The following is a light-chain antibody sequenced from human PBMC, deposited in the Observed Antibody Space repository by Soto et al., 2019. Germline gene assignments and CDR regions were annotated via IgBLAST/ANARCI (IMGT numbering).Light chain of an antibody. V-gene: IGKV1-27*01. CDR1: QGISNY. Sequence: DIQMTQSPSSLSVSVGDRVTITCRASQGISNYLAWYQQKPGKVPKLLIYAASTLQSGVPSRFSRSGSAADCTLTISSLQPEDVASYYGQEYNTPPSFGPGTKVDIK. CDR3: QEYNTPPS. J-gene: IGKJ3*01. CDR2: AAS.